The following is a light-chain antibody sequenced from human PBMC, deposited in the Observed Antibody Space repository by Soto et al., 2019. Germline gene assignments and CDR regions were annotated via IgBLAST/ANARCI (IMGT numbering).Light chain of an antibody. J-gene: IGKJ1*01. V-gene: IGKV4-1*01. CDR3: QQYYSIPWS. Sequence: DIVMTQSPDSLAVSLGETATINCKSSQSVLFRSSNNNHLAWYQQKPRQAPQLLIYWASTRESGVTDRFSGSGSGTDFTLTISSLQAEDVAVYYCQQYYSIPWSCGQGTRVEIK. CDR1: QSVLFRSSNNNH. CDR2: WAS.